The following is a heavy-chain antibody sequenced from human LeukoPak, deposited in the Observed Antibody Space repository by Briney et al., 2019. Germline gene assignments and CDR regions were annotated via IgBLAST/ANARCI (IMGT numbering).Heavy chain of an antibody. D-gene: IGHD1-26*01. CDR3: ARDDSGSYSEYYYYGMDV. J-gene: IGHJ6*02. CDR2: IIPIFGTA. CDR1: GGTFSSYA. Sequence: GASVKVSCKASGGTFSSYAISWVRPAPGQGLEWMGGIIPIFGTANYAQKFQGRVTMTEDTSTDTAYMELSSLRSDDTAVYYCARDDSGSYSEYYYYGMDVWGQGTTVTVSS. V-gene: IGHV1-69*06.